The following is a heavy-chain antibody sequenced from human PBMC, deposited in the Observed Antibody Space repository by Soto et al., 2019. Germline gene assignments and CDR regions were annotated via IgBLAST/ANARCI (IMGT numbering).Heavy chain of an antibody. Sequence: SETLSLTCTFSGGSISSGGYYWNWIRQHPGKGLEWIGDIYYTGSTHYNPSLKSRVTITVDTSKNQFSLKLSSVTAADTAVYYCARHGKEQQLVDSYYYYGMDVWGQGTTVTVAS. V-gene: IGHV4-31*03. CDR2: IYYTGST. D-gene: IGHD6-13*01. CDR1: GGSISSGGYY. CDR3: ARHGKEQQLVDSYYYYGMDV. J-gene: IGHJ6*02.